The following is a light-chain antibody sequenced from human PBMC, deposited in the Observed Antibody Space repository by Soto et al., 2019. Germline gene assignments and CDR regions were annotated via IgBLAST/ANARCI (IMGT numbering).Light chain of an antibody. Sequence: EIVMTQRPATLDLSNGERFTLSCASQRVVSNYLAWYQQKPGQAPSLLIYGASNRATGIPDRFSGSGSGTDFTLTISRLETEDFAVYYCQQYGSSSTFGQGTKVDIK. J-gene: IGKJ1*01. CDR2: GAS. CDR1: QRVVSNY. V-gene: IGKV3-20*01. CDR3: QQYGSSST.